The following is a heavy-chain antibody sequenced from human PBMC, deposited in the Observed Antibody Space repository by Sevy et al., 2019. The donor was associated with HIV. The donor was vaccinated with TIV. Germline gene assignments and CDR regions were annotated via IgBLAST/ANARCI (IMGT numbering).Heavy chain of an antibody. D-gene: IGHD5-18*01. Sequence: ASVKVSCKASGGTFSSYAISWVRQAPGQGLEWMGGIIPIFGIANYGQKFQGRVTITADESTSTAYMELSSLRSENTAGYYCGGYSYGIYYYYYYGMDVWVQGTTVTVSS. CDR1: GGTFSSYA. V-gene: IGHV1-69*13. CDR2: IIPIFGIA. CDR3: GGYSYGIYYYYYYGMDV. J-gene: IGHJ6*02.